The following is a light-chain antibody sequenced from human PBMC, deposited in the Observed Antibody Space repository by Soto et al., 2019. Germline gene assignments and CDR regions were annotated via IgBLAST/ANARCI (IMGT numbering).Light chain of an antibody. CDR3: QKYSSVPL. J-gene: IGKJ3*01. CDR1: QGISNY. Sequence: DIQMTQSPSSLSASVGDRVTITCRASQGISNYIAWYQQKPGTAPKLLIYAASTLQSGVPSRFSGSGSGTDFTLTINSLQPEDVATYSCQKYSSVPLFGPGTKVDIK. CDR2: AAS. V-gene: IGKV1-27*01.